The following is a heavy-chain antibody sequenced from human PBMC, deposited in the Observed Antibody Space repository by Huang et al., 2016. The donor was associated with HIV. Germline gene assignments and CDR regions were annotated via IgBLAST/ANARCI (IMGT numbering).Heavy chain of an antibody. Sequence: VQLVQSGAEVKKPGESLKISCKGSGYSFSNYWIAWVRQMPGKGLEWMGMIFPDDSDTTYSPSFEGKFTISADKSIGTAYLQWSSLKASDTAMYYCARRFSSSSGYFDYWGQGSLVTVSS. J-gene: IGHJ4*02. CDR2: IFPDDSDT. V-gene: IGHV5-51*01. CDR1: GYSFSNYW. D-gene: IGHD6-6*01. CDR3: ARRFSSSSGYFDY.